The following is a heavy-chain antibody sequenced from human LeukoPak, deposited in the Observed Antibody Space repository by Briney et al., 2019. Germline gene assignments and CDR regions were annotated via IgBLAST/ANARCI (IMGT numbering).Heavy chain of an antibody. Sequence: SETLSLTCAVYGESSFSSYYWSWIRQTPGGALEWIGEINHSGYTNYNPSLKSRVTLSIVTSKNQFSLRLNSVTAADTAVYYCSRQVVGNDCWGQGTLVTVSS. J-gene: IGHJ4*02. CDR3: SRQVVGNDC. V-gene: IGHV4-34*01. D-gene: IGHD3-22*01. CDR2: INHSGYT. CDR1: GESSFSSYY.